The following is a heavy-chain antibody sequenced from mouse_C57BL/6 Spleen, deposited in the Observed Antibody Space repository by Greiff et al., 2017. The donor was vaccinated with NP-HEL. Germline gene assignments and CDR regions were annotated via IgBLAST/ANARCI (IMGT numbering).Heavy chain of an antibody. CDR1: GYTFTSYW. V-gene: IGHV1-55*01. Sequence: QVQLQQPGAELVKPGASVKMSCKASGYTFTSYWITWVKQRPGQGLEWIGDIYPGSGSTNYNEKFKSKTTLTVDTSSSTAYMQLSSLTSEDSAVYYCAAYDYDGAWFAYWGKGTLVTVSA. D-gene: IGHD2-4*01. CDR2: IYPGSGST. J-gene: IGHJ3*01. CDR3: AAYDYDGAWFAY.